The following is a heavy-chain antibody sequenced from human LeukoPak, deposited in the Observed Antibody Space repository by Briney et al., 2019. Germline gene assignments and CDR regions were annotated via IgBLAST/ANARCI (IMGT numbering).Heavy chain of an antibody. CDR1: GGSISSYY. V-gene: IGHV4-59*08. J-gene: IGHJ4*02. CDR3: ARGESGYSSTFDY. Sequence: SEALSLTCTVSGGSISSYYWSWIRQSPGKGLEWIGYIYYSGSTNYNPSLKSRVTISVDTSKNQFSLKLSSVTAADTAVYYCARGESGYSSTFDYWGQGTLVTVSS. D-gene: IGHD6-13*01. CDR2: IYYSGST.